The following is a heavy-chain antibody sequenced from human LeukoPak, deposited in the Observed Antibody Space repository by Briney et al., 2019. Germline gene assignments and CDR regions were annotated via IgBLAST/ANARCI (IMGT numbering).Heavy chain of an antibody. V-gene: IGHV3-74*01. D-gene: IGHD6-25*01. CDR1: GFTFSRHW. CDR3: ARRPTASAERGMDV. CDR2: ISNDGKNI. J-gene: IGHJ6*02. Sequence: GGSLRLSCTTSGFTFSRHWMHWVRQAPEKGLEWVSRISNDGKNIAYADSVKDRFTISRDNAKNTLYLEINSLGTEGTAVYYCARRPTASAERGMDVWGHGTTVIVSS.